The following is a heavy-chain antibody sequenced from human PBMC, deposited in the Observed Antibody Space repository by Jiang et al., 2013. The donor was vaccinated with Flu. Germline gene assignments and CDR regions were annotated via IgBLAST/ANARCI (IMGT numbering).Heavy chain of an antibody. D-gene: IGHD1-7*01. CDR1: GDSVSRNTAA. J-gene: IGHJ4*02. CDR2: TYYRSKWYN. CDR3: ASAVRGTTGSFAY. V-gene: IGHV6-1*01. Sequence: KPSQTLSLTCGISGDSVSRNTAAWNWVRQSPSRGLEWLGRTYYRSKWYNDYAVSVKSRITINPDTSKNQFSLQLNSVTPEDTAVYYCASAVRGTTGSFAYWGQGSLVTVSS.